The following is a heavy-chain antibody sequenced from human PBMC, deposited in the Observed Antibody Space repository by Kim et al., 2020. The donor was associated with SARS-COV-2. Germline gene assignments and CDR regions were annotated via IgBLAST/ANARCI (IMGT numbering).Heavy chain of an antibody. V-gene: IGHV3-21*01. CDR1: GFTFSSYS. Sequence: GGSLRLSCAASGFTFSSYSMNWVRQAPGKGLEWVSSISSSSSYIYYADSVKGRFTISRDNAKNSLYLQMNILRAEDTAVYYCARARDCTNGVCYGDFDIWGQGTMVTVSS. CDR3: ARARDCTNGVCYGDFDI. J-gene: IGHJ3*02. CDR2: ISSSSSYI. D-gene: IGHD2-8*01.